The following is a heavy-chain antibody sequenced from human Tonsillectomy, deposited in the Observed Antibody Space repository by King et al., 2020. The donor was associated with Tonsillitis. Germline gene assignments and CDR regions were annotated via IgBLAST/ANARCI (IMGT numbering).Heavy chain of an antibody. Sequence: DVQLVESGGGLVQPGRSLRLSCAASGFSFDDYAMHWIRPAPGKGLEWVSGISWNSGTIGYADSMKGRFTISRDNAKNSLYLHMNTLRPEDTAFYYCAKDRTMVRGVIIDYWGQGALVTVSS. J-gene: IGHJ4*02. CDR2: ISWNSGTI. D-gene: IGHD3-10*01. CDR3: AKDRTMVRGVIIDY. CDR1: GFSFDDYA. V-gene: IGHV3-9*01.